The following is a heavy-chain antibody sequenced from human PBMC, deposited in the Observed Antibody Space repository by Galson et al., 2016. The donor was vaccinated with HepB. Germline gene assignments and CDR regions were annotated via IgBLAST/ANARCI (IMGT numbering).Heavy chain of an antibody. D-gene: IGHD1-26*01. Sequence: SETLSLTCTVSGGSISSYYWSWIRQPPGKGLDYIGYIYYTGSTNYNPSLRSRVTISLDTAKNQFSLKLSSVTAADTAVYYCASGTYSHAFNSWGQGTMVTVSS. J-gene: IGHJ3*02. CDR3: ASGTYSHAFNS. CDR2: IYYTGST. V-gene: IGHV4-59*01. CDR1: GGSISSYY.